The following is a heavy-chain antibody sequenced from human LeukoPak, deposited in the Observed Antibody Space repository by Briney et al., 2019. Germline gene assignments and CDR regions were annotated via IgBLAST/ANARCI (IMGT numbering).Heavy chain of an antibody. CDR2: ISAYNGNT. Sequence: ASVKVSCKASGYTFTSYGISWVRQAPGQGLEWMGWISAYNGNTNYAQKLQGRVTKTTDTSTSTAYMELRGLRSDDTAVYYCASGPLGEMATPGWFDPWGQRTLVTVSS. D-gene: IGHD5-24*01. J-gene: IGHJ5*02. CDR3: ASGPLGEMATPGWFDP. CDR1: GYTFTSYG. V-gene: IGHV1-18*01.